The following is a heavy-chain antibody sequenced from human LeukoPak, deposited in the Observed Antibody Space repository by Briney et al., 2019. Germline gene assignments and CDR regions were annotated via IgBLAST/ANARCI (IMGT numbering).Heavy chain of an antibody. CDR1: GFTFSSYE. CDR2: ISSSGSTI. D-gene: IGHD6-13*01. Sequence: TGGSLRLSCAASGFTFSSYEMNWVRQAPGQGLEWVSYISSSGSTIYYADSVKGRFTISRDNAKNSLYLQMNSLRAEDTAVYYCARVESSSWEEDFDYWGQGTLVTVSS. V-gene: IGHV3-48*03. CDR3: ARVESSSWEEDFDY. J-gene: IGHJ4*02.